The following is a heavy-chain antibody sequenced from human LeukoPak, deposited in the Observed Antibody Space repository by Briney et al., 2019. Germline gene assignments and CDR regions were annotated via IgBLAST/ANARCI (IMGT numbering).Heavy chain of an antibody. D-gene: IGHD5-24*01. CDR2: ISPSSGST. V-gene: IGHV1-46*01. J-gene: IGHJ5*02. CDR3: ARDNSVRDEAWWFNP. CDR1: GYTFTSNY. Sequence: GASVKVSCKAFGYTFTSNYMHWVRQAPGQGPEWMGVISPSSGSTTYAQKFQGRVTLARDMSTSTDYLELSSLRSEDTAVYYCARDNSVRDEAWWFNPWGQGTLVTVSS.